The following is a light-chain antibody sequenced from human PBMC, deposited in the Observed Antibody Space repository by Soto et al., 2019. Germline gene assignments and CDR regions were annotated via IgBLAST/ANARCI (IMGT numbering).Light chain of an antibody. CDR3: LQDYNYPIT. V-gene: IGKV1-6*01. CDR1: RDVGSD. Sequence: TQMTQYTLSMSASVGETIMFSCRASRDVGSDVSWYQQKPGQAPKLVIYAASNLYTGVPSRFSGSGSGTDFTLTISSLQPEDFATYYCLQDYNYPITFGQGTRLEI. J-gene: IGKJ5*01. CDR2: AAS.